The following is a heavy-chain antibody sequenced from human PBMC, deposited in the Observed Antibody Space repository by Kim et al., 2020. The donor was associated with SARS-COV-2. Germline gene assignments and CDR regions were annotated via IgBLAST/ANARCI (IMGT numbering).Heavy chain of an antibody. J-gene: IGHJ6*02. CDR3: AKDLSRMLSDSSSWYEDYYYYYGMDV. V-gene: IGHV3-30*18. CDR2: ISYDGSNK. CDR1: GFTFSSYG. Sequence: GGSLRLSCAASGFTFSSYGMHWVRQAPGKGLEWVAGISYDGSNKYYADSVKGRFTISRDNSKNTLYLQMNSLRAEDTAVYYCAKDLSRMLSDSSSWYEDYYYYYGMDVWGQGTTVTVSS. D-gene: IGHD6-13*01.